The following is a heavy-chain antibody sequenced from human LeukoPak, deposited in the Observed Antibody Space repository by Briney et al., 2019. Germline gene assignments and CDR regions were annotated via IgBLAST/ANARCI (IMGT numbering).Heavy chain of an antibody. CDR2: IYYSGST. V-gene: IGHV4-59*08. D-gene: IGHD3-10*01. CDR1: GGSISSYY. Sequence: SETLSLTCTVSGGSISSYYWSWIRQPPGKGLEWIGYIYYSGSTNYNPSLKSRATISVDTSKNQFSLKLSSVTAADTAVYYCAGRGFWSRAFDIWGQGTMVTVSS. J-gene: IGHJ3*02. CDR3: AGRGFWSRAFDI.